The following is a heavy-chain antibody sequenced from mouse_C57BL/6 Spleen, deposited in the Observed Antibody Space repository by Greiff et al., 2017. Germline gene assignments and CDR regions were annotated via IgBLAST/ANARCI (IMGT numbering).Heavy chain of an antibody. J-gene: IGHJ4*01. CDR3: ARQGQLRSSYAMDY. Sequence: VKLVESGPGLVAPSQSLSITCTVSGFSLTSYGVHWVRQPPGKGLEWLVVIWSDGSTPYNSALKSRLSISKDNSKSQVFLKMNSLQTDDTAMYYCARQGQLRSSYAMDYWGQGTSVTVSS. CDR2: IWSDGST. CDR1: GFSLTSYG. V-gene: IGHV2-6-1*01. D-gene: IGHD3-2*02.